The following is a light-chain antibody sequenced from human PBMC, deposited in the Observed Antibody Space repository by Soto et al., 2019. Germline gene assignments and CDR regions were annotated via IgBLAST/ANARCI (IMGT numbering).Light chain of an antibody. CDR3: QQSYSTPILT. J-gene: IGKJ4*01. CDR2: AAS. Sequence: DIQMTQSPSSLSASVGDRVTVTCRASQSISSYLNWYQQKPGKAPKLLIYAASSLQSGVPSRFSGSGSGTDFTVTLSSLQPEDFATYYCQQSYSTPILTFGGGTKVEIK. V-gene: IGKV1-39*01. CDR1: QSISSY.